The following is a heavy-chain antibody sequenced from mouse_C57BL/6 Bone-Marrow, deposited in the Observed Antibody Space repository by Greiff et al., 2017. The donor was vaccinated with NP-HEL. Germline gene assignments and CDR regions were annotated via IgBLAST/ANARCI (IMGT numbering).Heavy chain of an antibody. J-gene: IGHJ3*01. V-gene: IGHV1-81*01. D-gene: IGHD2-3*01. CDR1: GYTFTSYG. CDR2: IYPRSGNT. CDR3: ARYSYFDGYFAY. Sequence: QVQLQQSGAELARPGASVKLSCKASGYTFTSYGISWVKQRTGQGLEWIGEIYPRSGNTYYSEKFKGKATLTADKSSSTAYMELRSLTSEDSAVYFCARYSYFDGYFAYWGQGTLVTVSA.